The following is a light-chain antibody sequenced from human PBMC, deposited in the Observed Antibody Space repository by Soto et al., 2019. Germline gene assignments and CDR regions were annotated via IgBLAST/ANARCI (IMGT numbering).Light chain of an antibody. CDR1: QSVSSSY. CDR2: DAS. Sequence: EIVLTQSPGTLSLSPGERATLSCGTSQSVSSSYVAWYQHKPGLAPRLLIYDASNRATGIPDRFSGSGSGTDFTLTISRLEPEDFAVYYCQLYDSSRLTFGGGTKVEIK. CDR3: QLYDSSRLT. V-gene: IGKV3D-20*01. J-gene: IGKJ4*01.